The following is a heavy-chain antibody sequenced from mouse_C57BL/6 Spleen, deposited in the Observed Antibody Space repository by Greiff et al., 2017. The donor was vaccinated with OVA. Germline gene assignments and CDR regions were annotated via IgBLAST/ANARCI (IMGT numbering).Heavy chain of an antibody. J-gene: IGHJ2*01. V-gene: IGHV5-17*01. D-gene: IGHD4-1*01. Sequence: EVKVVESGGGLVKPGGSLKLSCAASGFTFSDYGMHWVRQAPEKGLEWVAYISSGSSTIYYADTVKGRFTISRDNAKNTLFLQMTSLRSEDTAMYYCARGNWFYDYWGQSTTLTVSS. CDR2: ISSGSSTI. CDR3: ARGNWFYDY. CDR1: GFTFSDYG.